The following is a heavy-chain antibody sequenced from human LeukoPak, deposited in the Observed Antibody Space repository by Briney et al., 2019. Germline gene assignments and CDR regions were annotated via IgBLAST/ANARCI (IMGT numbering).Heavy chain of an antibody. J-gene: IGHJ6*03. CDR3: ARGLYDYVRYYYYVDV. Sequence: SETLSLTCAVYGGSFSGYYWNWIRQPPGKGLEWIGEINHSGSTNYNPSLKSRLTISVDTSKNQFSLKLSSVTAADTAVYYCARGLYDYVRYYYYVDVWGKGTTVTVSS. CDR1: GGSFSGYY. V-gene: IGHV4-34*01. CDR2: INHSGST. D-gene: IGHD3-16*01.